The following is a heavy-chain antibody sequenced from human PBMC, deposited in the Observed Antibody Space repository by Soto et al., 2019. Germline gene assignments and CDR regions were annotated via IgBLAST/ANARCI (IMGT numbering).Heavy chain of an antibody. D-gene: IGHD2-15*01. CDR3: AKDPVVVDASNYFDY. V-gene: IGHV3-23*01. CDR2: ISGSGGST. Sequence: GGSLRLSCAASGFTFSSYAMSWVRQAPGKGLEWVSAISGSGGSTYYADSVKGRFTISRDNSKNTLYLQMNSLRAEDTAVYYCAKDPVVVDASNYFDYWGQGTLVTVSS. CDR1: GFTFSSYA. J-gene: IGHJ4*02.